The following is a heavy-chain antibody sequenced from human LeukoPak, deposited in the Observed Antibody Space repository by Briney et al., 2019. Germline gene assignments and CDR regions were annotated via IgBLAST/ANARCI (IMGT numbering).Heavy chain of an antibody. V-gene: IGHV3-11*06. CDR1: GFTFSDYY. Sequence: PGGSLRLSRAASGFTFSDYYMSWIRQAPGKGLEWISYISSSSSYTNYADSVRGRFTISRDNAKNSLYLQMNSLRAEDTAVYYCAAGTKTLRAEYFQHWGQGTLVTVSS. J-gene: IGHJ1*01. CDR3: AAGTKTLRAEYFQH. D-gene: IGHD6-13*01. CDR2: ISSSSSYT.